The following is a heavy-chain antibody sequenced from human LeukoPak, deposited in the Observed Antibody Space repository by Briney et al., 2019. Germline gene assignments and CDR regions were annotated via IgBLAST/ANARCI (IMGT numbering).Heavy chain of an antibody. V-gene: IGHV4-4*07. CDR2: IYTSGST. CDR3: ARDHLVRGVSSYYYYGMDV. J-gene: IGHJ6*02. D-gene: IGHD3-10*01. Sequence: SETLSLTCTVSGGSISSYYWSWIRQPAGKGLEWIGRIYTSGSTNYNPSLKSRVTISVDTSKNQFSLKLSSVTAADTAVYYCARDHLVRGVSSYYYYGMDVCGQGTTVTVSS. CDR1: GGSISSYY.